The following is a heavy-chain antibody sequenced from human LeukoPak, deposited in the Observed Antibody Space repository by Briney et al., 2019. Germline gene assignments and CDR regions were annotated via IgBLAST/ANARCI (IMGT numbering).Heavy chain of an antibody. CDR3: AKSIMITFGGVIVIPNYYFDY. J-gene: IGHJ4*02. D-gene: IGHD3-16*02. Sequence: PGGSLRLSCAASGFTFSSYAMSWVRQAPGKGLEWVSAISGSGGSTYYADSVKGRFTISRDNSKNTLYLQMNSLRAEDTAVYYCAKSIMITFGGVIVIPNYYFDYWAREPWSPSPQ. CDR1: GFTFSSYA. CDR2: ISGSGGST. V-gene: IGHV3-23*01.